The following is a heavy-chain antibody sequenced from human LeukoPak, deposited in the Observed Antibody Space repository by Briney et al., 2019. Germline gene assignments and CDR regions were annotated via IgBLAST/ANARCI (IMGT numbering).Heavy chain of an antibody. CDR1: GFTFSSYG. CDR2: IWYDGSNK. V-gene: IGHV3-33*01. Sequence: GGSLRLSCAASGFTFSSYGMHWVRQASGKGLEWVAVIWYDGSNKYYADSVKGRFTISRDNSKNTLYLQMNSLRAEDTAVYYCARDRGGDYYFDYWGRGTLVTVSS. D-gene: IGHD2-21*02. J-gene: IGHJ4*02. CDR3: ARDRGGDYYFDY.